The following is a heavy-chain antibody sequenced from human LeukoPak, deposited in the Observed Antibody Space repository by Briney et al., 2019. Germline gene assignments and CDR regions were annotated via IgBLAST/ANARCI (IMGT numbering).Heavy chain of an antibody. V-gene: IGHV4-34*01. D-gene: IGHD6-19*01. CDR2: VNHSGST. Sequence: SETLSLTCAVYGGSFSGYYWSWIRQPPGKGLEWIGEVNHSGSTNYNPSLKSRVTISVDTSKNQFSLKLSSVTAADTAVYYCARDQIAVAGNTHNNWFDPWGQGTLVTVSS. CDR1: GGSFSGYY. J-gene: IGHJ5*02. CDR3: ARDQIAVAGNTHNNWFDP.